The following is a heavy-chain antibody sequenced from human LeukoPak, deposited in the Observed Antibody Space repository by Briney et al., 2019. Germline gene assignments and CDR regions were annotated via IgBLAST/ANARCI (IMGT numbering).Heavy chain of an antibody. D-gene: IGHD1-1*01. CDR2: TRQDGSDK. CDR3: SRDGGTGIPFDY. J-gene: IGHJ4*02. V-gene: IGHV3-7*01. CDR1: GFTFSSCW. Sequence: GGSLRLSCAASGFTFSSCWMSWVRQAPGKGLEWVANTRQDGSDKYYVDSVKGRFTISRDNAKNSLYLQMNSLRAEDTAIYYCSRDGGTGIPFDYWGQGTLVTVSS.